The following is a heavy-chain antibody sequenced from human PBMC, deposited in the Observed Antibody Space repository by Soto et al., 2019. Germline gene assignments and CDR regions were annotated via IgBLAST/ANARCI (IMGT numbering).Heavy chain of an antibody. V-gene: IGHV1-18*01. J-gene: IGHJ5*02. CDR3: AIDGDYVWGSYRPP. D-gene: IGHD3-16*02. CDR2: ISAYNGNT. CDR1: GYTFTSYG. Sequence: ASVKVSCKASGYTFTSYGISWVRQAPGQGLEWMGWISAYNGNTNYAQKLQGRVTMTTDTSTSTAYMELRSLRSDDTAVYYCAIDGDYVWGSYRPPWGQGTLVTVSS.